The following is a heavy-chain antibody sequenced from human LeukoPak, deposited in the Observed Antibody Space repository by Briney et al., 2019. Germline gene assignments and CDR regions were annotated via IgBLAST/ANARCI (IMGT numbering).Heavy chain of an antibody. CDR3: ASSAPISEYADY. Sequence: GGSLRLSCAASGFTFSSSWMHWVRQAPGKGLVRVSRINSDGSITTYADSVRGRFTISRDNAKSTLYLQMNSLRAEDTAVYYCASSAPISEYADYWGQGALVNVSS. D-gene: IGHD3-3*01. CDR2: INSDGSIT. CDR1: GFTFSSSW. V-gene: IGHV3-74*01. J-gene: IGHJ4*02.